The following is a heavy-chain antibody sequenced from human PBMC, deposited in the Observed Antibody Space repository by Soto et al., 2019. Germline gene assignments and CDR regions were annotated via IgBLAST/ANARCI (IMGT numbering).Heavy chain of an antibody. V-gene: IGHV1-69*06. CDR3: ARSSSGYNLFDY. Sequence: SVKVSCKASGGTFSSYAISWVRQAPGQGLEWMGGIIPIFGTANYAQKFQGRVTITADKSTSTAYMELSSLRSEDTAVYYCARSSSGYNLFDYWGQGTLVTVSS. CDR2: IIPIFGTA. CDR1: GGTFSSYA. D-gene: IGHD5-12*01. J-gene: IGHJ4*02.